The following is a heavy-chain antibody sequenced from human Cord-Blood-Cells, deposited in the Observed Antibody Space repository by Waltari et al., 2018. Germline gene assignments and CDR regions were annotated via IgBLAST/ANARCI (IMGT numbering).Heavy chain of an antibody. V-gene: IGHV3-23*01. CDR1: GFNFSSYA. J-gene: IGHJ4*02. CDR2: VSGSGAST. CDR3: ANFGDLVPFVDY. Sequence: EVQLLASGGGLVQPGGSLRLSCAASGFNFSSYAISWVRQAQGKEVRWVLVVSGSGASTYYEESVKGRFTIARDNSKNTLYLQMNSLRAEDTAVYYCANFGDLVPFVDYWGQGTLVTVSS. D-gene: IGHD3-16*01.